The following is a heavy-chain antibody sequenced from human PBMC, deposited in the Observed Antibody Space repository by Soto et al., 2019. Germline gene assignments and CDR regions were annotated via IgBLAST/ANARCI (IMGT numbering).Heavy chain of an antibody. CDR1: GFAFGNFA. CDR2: TWYDEKDS. J-gene: IGHJ5*02. V-gene: IGHV3-33*03. D-gene: IGHD3-10*01. CDR3: ATDESGSHSWTEHWFDP. Sequence: QVQLVESGGAMVQPGGALKLSCVASGFAFGNFAMPWIRQAPGKGLEWVAVTWYDEKDSYYAESVRGRFTISRDNSKNSLYTHMNSLVVDDSDIYYCATDESGSHSWTEHWFDPWGQGTLGTVAS.